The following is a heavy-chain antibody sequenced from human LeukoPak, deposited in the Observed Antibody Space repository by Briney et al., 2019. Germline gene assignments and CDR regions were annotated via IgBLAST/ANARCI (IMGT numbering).Heavy chain of an antibody. Sequence: GGSLRLSCAASGFTFSSYWMSWVRQAPGKGLEWVANIKQDGSEKYYVDSVKGRFTISRDNAKNSLYLQMNSLRAEDTAVYYCGTGFPAANPYYYYYYYTDVWGKGTTVTVSS. V-gene: IGHV3-7*01. CDR3: GTGFPAANPYYYYYYYTDV. D-gene: IGHD2-2*01. J-gene: IGHJ6*03. CDR1: GFTFSSYW. CDR2: IKQDGSEK.